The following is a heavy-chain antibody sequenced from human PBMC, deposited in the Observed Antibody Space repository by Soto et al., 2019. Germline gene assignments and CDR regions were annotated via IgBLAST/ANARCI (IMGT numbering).Heavy chain of an antibody. Sequence: EVQLLASGGGLVQPGGSLRLSCAASGFTFSSYAMSWVRQAPGKGLEWVSAISGSGGSTYYADSVKGRFTISRDNSKNTLYLQMNSLRAEDTAVYYCAKGRFSHSDYYYYGMDVWGQGTTDTVSS. CDR3: AKGRFSHSDYYYYGMDV. CDR2: ISGSGGST. CDR1: GFTFSSYA. J-gene: IGHJ6*02. V-gene: IGHV3-23*01.